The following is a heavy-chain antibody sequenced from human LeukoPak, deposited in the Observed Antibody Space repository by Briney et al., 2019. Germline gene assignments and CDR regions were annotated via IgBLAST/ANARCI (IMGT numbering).Heavy chain of an antibody. Sequence: GGSLRLSCAASGFTFSSYAMSWVRQAPGKGLEWVSAISGSGGSTYYADSVKGRFTISRDNSKSTLYLQMNSLRAEDTAVYYCAKALYYYDSSGYYREYYFDYWGQGTLVTVAS. V-gene: IGHV3-23*01. D-gene: IGHD3-22*01. CDR2: ISGSGGST. CDR3: AKALYYYDSSGYYREYYFDY. CDR1: GFTFSSYA. J-gene: IGHJ4*02.